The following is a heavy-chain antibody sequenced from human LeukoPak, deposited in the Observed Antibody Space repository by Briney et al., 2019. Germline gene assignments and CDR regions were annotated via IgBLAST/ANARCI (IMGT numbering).Heavy chain of an antibody. CDR2: INTDGTST. CDR3: ARDRGGYFDY. CDR1: GFTFSSYW. Sequence: GGSLRLSCAASGFTFSSYWMHWVRQAPGKGLVWVSRINTDGTSTTYADSVRGRFTISRDNAKNTLYLQMNSLRAEDTAVYYCARDRGGYFDYWGQGTLVTVSS. J-gene: IGHJ4*02. D-gene: IGHD3-16*01. V-gene: IGHV3-74*01.